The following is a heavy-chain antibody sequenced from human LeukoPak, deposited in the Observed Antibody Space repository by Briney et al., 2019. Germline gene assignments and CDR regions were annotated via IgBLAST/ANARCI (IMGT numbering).Heavy chain of an antibody. D-gene: IGHD2-2*01. CDR2: FYYSGST. CDR3: ARDLRTRSWYFDL. J-gene: IGHJ2*01. CDR1: GGSVSSGSYY. Sequence: SETLSLTCTVSGGSVSSGSYYWSWIRQPPGEELEWIGYFYYSGSTNYNPSLKSRVTISMDTSKNQFSLNLNSVTAADTAVYYCARDLRTRSWYFDLWGRGTLVTVSS. V-gene: IGHV4-61*01.